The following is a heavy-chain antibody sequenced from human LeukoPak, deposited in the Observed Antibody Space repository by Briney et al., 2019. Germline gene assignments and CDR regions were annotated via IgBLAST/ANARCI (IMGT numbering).Heavy chain of an antibody. CDR3: ATTVSAGTYRYFQH. CDR1: GCIFTTYA. D-gene: IGHD6-13*01. V-gene: IGHV1-3*01. Sequence: GASVKVSCKASGCIFTTYAMHWVRQAPGQSLEWMGWINAGNGNTKYSQKFQGRVTITRDTSANIAYMELSSLRSEDTAVYYCATTVSAGTYRYFQHWGQGTLVTVSS. CDR2: INAGNGNT. J-gene: IGHJ1*01.